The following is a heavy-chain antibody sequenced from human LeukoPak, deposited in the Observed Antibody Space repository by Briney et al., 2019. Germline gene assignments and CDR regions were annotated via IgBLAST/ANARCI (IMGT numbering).Heavy chain of an antibody. CDR2: IIPIFGTA. J-gene: IGHJ6*03. D-gene: IGHD6-13*01. V-gene: IGHV1-69*06. Sequence: AASVKVSCKASGGTFSSYAISWVRQAPGQGLEWMGGIIPIFGTANYAQKFQGRVTITADNSTSTAYMELSSLRSEDTAVYYCARSGDSIAAAGRYYYYMDVWGKGTTVTVSS. CDR3: ARSGDSIAAAGRYYYYMDV. CDR1: GGTFSSYA.